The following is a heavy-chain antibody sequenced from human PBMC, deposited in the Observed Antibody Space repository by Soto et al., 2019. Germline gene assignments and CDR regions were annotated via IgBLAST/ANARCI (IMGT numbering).Heavy chain of an antibody. V-gene: IGHV3-23*01. CDR1: GFTFSRYA. D-gene: IGHD4-17*01. Sequence: EVQLLESGGGLVQPGGSLRLSCAASGFTFSRYAMSWVRQAPGKELEWVSSISRSGGSTYYADSVKGRFTISRDNSKNTLYLQMYGLRAEDMALYYCAKAYGDYYPCVDYWGQGTLVTVSS. J-gene: IGHJ4*02. CDR2: ISRSGGST. CDR3: AKAYGDYYPCVDY.